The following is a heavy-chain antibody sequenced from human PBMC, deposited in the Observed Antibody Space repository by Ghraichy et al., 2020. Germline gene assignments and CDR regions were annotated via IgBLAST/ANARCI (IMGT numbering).Heavy chain of an antibody. CDR3: ARSITISYYDFWSGYNWYFDL. V-gene: IGHV4-59*01. CDR2: IYYSGST. J-gene: IGHJ2*01. CDR1: GGSISSYY. D-gene: IGHD3-3*01. Sequence: GSLRLSCTVSGGSISSYYWSWIRQPPGKGLEWIGYIYYSGSTNYNPSLKSRVTISVDTSKNQFSLKLSSVTAADTAVYYCARSITISYYDFWSGYNWYFDLWGRGTLVTVSS.